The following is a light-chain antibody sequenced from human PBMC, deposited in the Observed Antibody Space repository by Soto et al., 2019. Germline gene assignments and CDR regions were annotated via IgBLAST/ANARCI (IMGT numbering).Light chain of an antibody. CDR1: TGAVTSGHY. CDR2: DTS. J-gene: IGLJ3*02. V-gene: IGLV7-46*01. Sequence: QTVVTQEPSLTVSXXXXXXLTCGSSTGAVTSGHYPYWFQQKPGQVPRTLIYDTSNKHSWTPARFSGSLLGGKAALTLSGAQPEDEAEYYCLLSYSGARARVFGGGTQLTVL. CDR3: LLSYSGARARV.